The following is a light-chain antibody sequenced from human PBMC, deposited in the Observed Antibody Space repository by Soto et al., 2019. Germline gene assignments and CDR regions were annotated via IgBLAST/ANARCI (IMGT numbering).Light chain of an antibody. CDR3: ATWDDSLNDYV. V-gene: IGLV2-14*02. Sequence: QSVLTQPASVSGSPGQSITISCTGTSSDVGSYNLVSWYQQHPGKAPKLMIYEGSKRPSGVSNRFSGSKSGNTASLAISGLRSGDEADYYCATWDDSLNDYVFATGTKLTVL. CDR2: EGS. J-gene: IGLJ1*01. CDR1: SSDVGSYNL.